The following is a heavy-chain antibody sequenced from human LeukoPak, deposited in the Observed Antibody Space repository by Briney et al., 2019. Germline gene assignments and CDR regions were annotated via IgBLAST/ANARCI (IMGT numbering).Heavy chain of an antibody. Sequence: GGSLRLSWAAYAFTVSSNYMSWVRQAPGKGLEWVSAIYSGGRTYYADSVKGRFTIARDNSRNTLFLQMNSLRAEDTAVYYCARGVGYCSSTSCEDAFDILGQGTMVTVSS. CDR2: IYSGGRT. J-gene: IGHJ3*02. D-gene: IGHD2-2*03. V-gene: IGHV3-53*01. CDR3: ARGVGYCSSTSCEDAFDI. CDR1: AFTVSSNY.